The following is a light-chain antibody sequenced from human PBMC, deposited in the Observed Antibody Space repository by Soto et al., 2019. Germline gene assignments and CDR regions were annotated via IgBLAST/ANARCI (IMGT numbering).Light chain of an antibody. CDR3: QQYGSSPWT. CDR2: GAS. V-gene: IGKV3-20*01. Sequence: EIVLTQSPGTLSLSPGERATLSCRASQSVSSSYLAWYQQKTGQAPRLLIYGASSRATGIPDRFSCSGSGTDFTLPISRLEPEEFAGYYCQQYGSSPWTFGQGTK. CDR1: QSVSSSY. J-gene: IGKJ1*01.